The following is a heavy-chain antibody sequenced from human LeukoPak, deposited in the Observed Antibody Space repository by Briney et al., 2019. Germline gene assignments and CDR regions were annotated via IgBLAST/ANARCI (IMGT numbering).Heavy chain of an antibody. J-gene: IGHJ3*02. CDR3: AKGDQSSQDRRGVSDPFDI. Sequence: PGGSLRLSCAASGFTFSSYAMNWVRQAPGKGLEWVSAISGSGGNTYYADSVKGRFTISRDNSKNTLYLQMNSLRAEDTAVYYCAKGDQSSQDRRGVSDPFDIWGQGTMVTVSS. V-gene: IGHV3-23*01. D-gene: IGHD3-10*01. CDR2: ISGSGGNT. CDR1: GFTFSSYA.